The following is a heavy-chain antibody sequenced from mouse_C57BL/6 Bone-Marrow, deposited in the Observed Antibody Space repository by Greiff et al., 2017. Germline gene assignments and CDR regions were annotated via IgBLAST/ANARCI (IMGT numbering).Heavy chain of an antibody. CDR2: IWRGGST. J-gene: IGHJ4*01. D-gene: IGHD1-1*01. V-gene: IGHV2-5*01. CDR1: GFSLTSYG. CDR3: ASFITTVEGYAMDY. Sequence: QVQLQQSGPGLVQPSQSLSITCTVSGFSLTSYGVHWVRQSPGKGLEWLGVIWRGGSTDYNAAFMSRLSITKDNSKSQVFFKMNSLQADDTAIYYGASFITTVEGYAMDYWGQGTSVTVSS.